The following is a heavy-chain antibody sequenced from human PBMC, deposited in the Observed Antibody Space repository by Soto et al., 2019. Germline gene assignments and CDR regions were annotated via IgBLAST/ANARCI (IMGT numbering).Heavy chain of an antibody. CDR2: IMPIFGTA. J-gene: IGHJ6*02. CDR1: GGTFSSYA. CDR3: ARDSKAGSYYSHYGMDV. Sequence: QVQQVRSGAEVKKPGSSVKVSCKASGGTFSSYAISWVRQAPGQGLEWMGGIMPIFGTANYAQKFQGRVTITADESTSTAYMELSSLRSEDTAVYYCARDSKAGSYYSHYGMDVWGQGTTVTVSS. D-gene: IGHD1-26*01. V-gene: IGHV1-69*01.